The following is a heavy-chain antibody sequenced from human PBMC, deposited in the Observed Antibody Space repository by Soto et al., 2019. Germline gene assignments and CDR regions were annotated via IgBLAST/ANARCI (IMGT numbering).Heavy chain of an antibody. Sequence: PGGSLRLSCAASGFTFSSYAMSWVRQAPGKGLEWVSGISGSAGSTYYADSVKGRFTISRDNAKNTLYLQMNSLRAEDTAVYYCATDTMIVVVIRYDYWGQGTLVTVSS. CDR1: GFTFSSYA. V-gene: IGHV3-23*01. CDR3: ATDTMIVVVIRYDY. D-gene: IGHD3-22*01. J-gene: IGHJ4*02. CDR2: ISGSAGST.